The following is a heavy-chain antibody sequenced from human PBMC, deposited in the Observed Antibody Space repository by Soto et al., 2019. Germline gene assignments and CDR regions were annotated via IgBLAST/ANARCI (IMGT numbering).Heavy chain of an antibody. J-gene: IGHJ3*02. CDR3: ARDRYPCSSTSCYADAFDI. CDR1: GYTFTSYY. CDR2: INPSGGST. V-gene: IGHV1-46*03. Sequence: QVQLVQSGAQVKKAGASVKVSCKASGYTFTSYYMHWVRQAPGQGLEWMGVINPSGGSTSYAQKFQGRVTMTRDTSTSTVYMELSSLRSEDTAVYYCARDRYPCSSTSCYADAFDIWGQGTMVTVSS. D-gene: IGHD2-2*01.